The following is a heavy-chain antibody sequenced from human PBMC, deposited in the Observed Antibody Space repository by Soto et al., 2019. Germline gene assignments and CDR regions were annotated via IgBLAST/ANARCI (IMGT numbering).Heavy chain of an antibody. CDR1: GYSFTSYW. CDR2: IYPGDSDT. Sequence: GESLKISCKGSGYSFTSYWIGWVRQMPGKGLEWMGIIYPGDSDTRYSPSFQGQVTISADKSISTAYLQWSSLKASDTAMYYCARHQHAIAARLDYYYGMDVWGQGTTVTVSS. J-gene: IGHJ6*02. V-gene: IGHV5-51*01. CDR3: ARHQHAIAARLDYYYGMDV. D-gene: IGHD6-6*01.